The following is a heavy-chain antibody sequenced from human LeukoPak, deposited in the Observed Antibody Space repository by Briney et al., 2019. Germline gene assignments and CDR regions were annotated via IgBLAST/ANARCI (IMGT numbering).Heavy chain of an antibody. CDR3: VKSSGTEDYGMDA. D-gene: IGHD3-10*01. J-gene: IGHJ6*02. CDR2: ILYDGSRE. CDR1: GLTFNRCG. V-gene: IGHV3-30*02. Sequence: GGSLRLSCVACGLTFNRCGMHWVRHAPGKGLEWAARILYDGSREYYADSVEGRFTIARDNSKNTLYLEMNSLREEDTAVYYCVKSSGTEDYGMDAWGQGTTVTVSS.